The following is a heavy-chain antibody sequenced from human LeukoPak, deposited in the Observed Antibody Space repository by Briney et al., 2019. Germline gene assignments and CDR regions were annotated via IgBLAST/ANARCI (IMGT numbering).Heavy chain of an antibody. CDR3: ASLGSGWYNPHYYMDV. Sequence: GGSLRLSCAASGFTFSSYAMHWVRQAPGKGLEWVAVISYDGSNKYYADSVKGRFTISRDNSKNTLYLQMNSLRAEDTAVYYCASLGSGWYNPHYYMDVWGKGTTVTISS. CDR2: ISYDGSNK. J-gene: IGHJ6*03. CDR1: GFTFSSYA. V-gene: IGHV3-30*14. D-gene: IGHD6-19*01.